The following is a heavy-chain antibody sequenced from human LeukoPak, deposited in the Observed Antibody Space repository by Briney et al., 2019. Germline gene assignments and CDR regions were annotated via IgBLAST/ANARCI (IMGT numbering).Heavy chain of an antibody. CDR1: GGSISSSSYY. CDR3: ARDLDAFDI. Sequence: SETLSLTCTVAGGSISSSSYYWGWIRQPPGKGLEWIGRIYYSGSTYYNPSLKGRVTMSVDTSKNQCSLKLSSVTAADTAVYYCARDLDAFDIWGQGTMVTVSS. CDR2: IYYSGST. J-gene: IGHJ3*02. V-gene: IGHV4-39*07.